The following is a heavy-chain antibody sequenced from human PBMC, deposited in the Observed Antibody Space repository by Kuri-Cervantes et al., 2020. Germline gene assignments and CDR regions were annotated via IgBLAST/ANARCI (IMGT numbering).Heavy chain of an antibody. Sequence: GESLKISCAASGFTFSSYWMSWVRQAPGKGLEWVANIKQDGSEKYYVDSVKGRFTISRDQSKNTLYLQMNSLRAEDTAFYYCAKDLEQWVGTSSPVEYWGQGTLVTVSS. CDR3: AKDLEQWVGTSSPVEY. CDR2: IKQDGSEK. V-gene: IGHV3-7*03. D-gene: IGHD6-19*01. J-gene: IGHJ4*02. CDR1: GFTFSSYW.